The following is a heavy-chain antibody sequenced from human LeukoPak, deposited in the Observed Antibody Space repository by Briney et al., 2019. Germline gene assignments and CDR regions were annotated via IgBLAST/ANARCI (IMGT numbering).Heavy chain of an antibody. D-gene: IGHD4-17*01. CDR2: IDPSDSYT. CDR3: ASNYGDYEGDFDY. Sequence: GESLKISCKGSGYSFTSYWISWVRQMPGKGLEWMGRIDPSDSYTNYSPSFQGHVTNSADKSISTAYLQWSSLKASDTAMYYCASNYGDYEGDFDYWGQGTLVTVSS. CDR1: GYSFTSYW. V-gene: IGHV5-10-1*01. J-gene: IGHJ4*02.